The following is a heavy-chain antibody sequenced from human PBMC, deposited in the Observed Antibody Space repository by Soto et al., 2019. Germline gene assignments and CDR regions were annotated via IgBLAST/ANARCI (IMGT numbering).Heavy chain of an antibody. V-gene: IGHV3-23*01. CDR3: AKNSGWFNT. CDR1: GFPFSTTD. CDR2: ISGGGETT. D-gene: IGHD3-10*01. J-gene: IGHJ5*02. Sequence: EFQVMQSGGGLVQPGGSLRLACAASGFPFSTTDMSWVRQAPGKGLEWVSTISGGGETTYYADSVKGRFTIARDNLKNTVYLQMDGRRVDDTALYYCAKNSGWFNTWGQGDLVTVSS.